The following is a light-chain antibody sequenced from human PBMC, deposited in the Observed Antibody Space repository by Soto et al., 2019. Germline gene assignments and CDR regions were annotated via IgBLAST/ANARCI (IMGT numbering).Light chain of an antibody. CDR2: EVS. CDR1: SSDVGGYNY. Sequence: QSVLTQPPSASGSPGQSVTISCTGTSSDVGGYNYVSWYQQHPGKAPKLMIYEVSKRPSGVPDRFSGSKSGNTASLTVSGLQAEDDADYYCGSYARSNTVFGTGTKVTV. J-gene: IGLJ1*01. V-gene: IGLV2-8*01. CDR3: GSYARSNTV.